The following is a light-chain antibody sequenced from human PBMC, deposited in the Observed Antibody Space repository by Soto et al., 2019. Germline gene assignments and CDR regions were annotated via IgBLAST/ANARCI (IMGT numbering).Light chain of an antibody. V-gene: IGKV3-20*01. CDR2: GAS. J-gene: IGKJ2*01. CDR1: QRVSSNY. CDR3: HQYGTLPYA. Sequence: IAVTQSPGTLSLSPGERATLSCRASQRVSSNYVAWYQHKPGQAPRLLLHGASIRATGIPDRFSGSGSGTDFTLTIRRLEPEDFAVYYCHQYGTLPYAFGQGTKLQIK.